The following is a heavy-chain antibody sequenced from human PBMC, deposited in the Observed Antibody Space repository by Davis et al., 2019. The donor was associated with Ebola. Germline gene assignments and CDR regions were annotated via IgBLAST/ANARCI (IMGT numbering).Heavy chain of an antibody. Sequence: ASVKVSCKASGYTLVSYYAHWVRQAPGQGLEWMGWISAYNGNTNYAQKLQGRVTMTTDTSTSTAYMELRILRSDDTAVYYCARESGYYRYYYYYGMDVWGQGTTVTVSS. J-gene: IGHJ6*02. CDR3: ARESGYYRYYYYYGMDV. D-gene: IGHD3-3*01. CDR2: ISAYNGNT. CDR1: GYTLVSYY. V-gene: IGHV1-18*04.